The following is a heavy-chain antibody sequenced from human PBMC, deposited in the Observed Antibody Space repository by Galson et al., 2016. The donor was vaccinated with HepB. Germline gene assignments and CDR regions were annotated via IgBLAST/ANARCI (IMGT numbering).Heavy chain of an antibody. CDR1: GGTFSGFY. CDR2: INHSGAT. J-gene: IGHJ4*02. D-gene: IGHD3-10*01. Sequence: ETLSLTCAVHGGTFSGFYWTWIRQSPGKGLEWIGEINHSGATNYNPSLKSRVTMSVDSSEKQFSLNLRSVRAADTGTYYCARGKGVIMSGHWGQGTLVSVSS. V-gene: IGHV4-34*01. CDR3: ARGKGVIMSGH.